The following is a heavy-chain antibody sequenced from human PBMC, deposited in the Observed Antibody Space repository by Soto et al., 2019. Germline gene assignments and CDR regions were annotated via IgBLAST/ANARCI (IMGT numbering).Heavy chain of an antibody. V-gene: IGHV3-21*01. CDR1: GFTFSTYT. CDR2: INGRSNYV. Sequence: GSLRLSCVFSGFTFSTYTMNWVRQAPGKGLEWVSSINGRSNYVYYADSVKGRFTISRDNAKNSLYLQMNRLRAEDTAIYYCAREDGVVGSSSAFDHWGLGTLVTVSS. J-gene: IGHJ4*02. D-gene: IGHD1-26*01. CDR3: AREDGVVGSSSAFDH.